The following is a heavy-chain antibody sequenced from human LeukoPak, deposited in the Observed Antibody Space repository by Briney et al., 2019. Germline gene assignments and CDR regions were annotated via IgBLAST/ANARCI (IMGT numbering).Heavy chain of an antibody. D-gene: IGHD3-22*01. Sequence: TSETLSLTCTVSGGSISSYYWSWIRQPAGKGLEWIGRIYTSGSTNYNPSLKSRVTMSVDTSKNQFSLKLSSVTAADTAVYYCARDSYYDSSGYYHDNAFDIWGQGTMVTVSS. J-gene: IGHJ3*02. V-gene: IGHV4-4*07. CDR1: GGSISSYY. CDR2: IYTSGST. CDR3: ARDSYYDSSGYYHDNAFDI.